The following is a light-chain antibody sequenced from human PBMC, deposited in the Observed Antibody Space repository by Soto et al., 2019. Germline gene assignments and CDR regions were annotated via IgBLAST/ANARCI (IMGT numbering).Light chain of an antibody. V-gene: IGKV3-20*01. Sequence: EIVLTQSPGTLSLSPGDRATLSCRASHSLSSTHLAWYQLKPGQAPRLLIYDATSRATGIPDRFSGSGSGTDFSLTISRLEPEDFAVYYCQQYVHPARTFGQGTKVEIQ. CDR3: QQYVHPART. J-gene: IGKJ1*01. CDR2: DAT. CDR1: HSLSSTH.